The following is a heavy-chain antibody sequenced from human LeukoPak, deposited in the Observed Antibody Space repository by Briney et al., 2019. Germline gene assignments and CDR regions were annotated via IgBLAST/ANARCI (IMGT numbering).Heavy chain of an antibody. CDR1: GFTFSSYW. V-gene: IGHV3-21*01. Sequence: GGSLRLSCAASGFTFSSYWMNWVRQAPGKGLEWVSSISSSSSYIYYADSVKGRFTISRDNAKNSLYLQMNSLRAEDTAVYYCARDQGRWLQFVGRPRNWFDPWGQGTLVTVSS. CDR2: ISSSSSYI. J-gene: IGHJ5*02. CDR3: ARDQGRWLQFVGRPRNWFDP. D-gene: IGHD5-24*01.